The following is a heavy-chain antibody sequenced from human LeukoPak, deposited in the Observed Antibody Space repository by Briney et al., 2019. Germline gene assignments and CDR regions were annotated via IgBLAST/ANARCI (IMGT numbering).Heavy chain of an antibody. V-gene: IGHV1-18*01. Sequence: ASVNVSYKASLYTFTHYGISWVRQAPGQPLEGMGWISAYSGNTNYAQNLQGRVNMTTDTSTSTAYMELRSLRSDDTAVYDCARAPDDYDFWSGRFDYWGRGTLVTVSS. CDR2: ISAYSGNT. CDR1: LYTFTHYG. J-gene: IGHJ4*02. D-gene: IGHD3-3*01. CDR3: ARAPDDYDFWSGRFDY.